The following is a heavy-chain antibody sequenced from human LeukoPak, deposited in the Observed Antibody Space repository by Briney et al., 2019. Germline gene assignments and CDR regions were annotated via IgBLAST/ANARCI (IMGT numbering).Heavy chain of an antibody. V-gene: IGHV4-39*01. CDR1: GGSITSRSYY. CDR3: ARQSRPYNHGLYFDY. J-gene: IGHJ4*02. D-gene: IGHD5-18*01. Sequence: SETLSLTFTVSGGSITSRSYYWSWIRQPPGKGLEWIGSIYYSGSTYYNPSLKSRVTISVDTSKNQFSLKLSSVTAADTTIYYCARQSRPYNHGLYFDYWGQGTLVTVSS. CDR2: IYYSGST.